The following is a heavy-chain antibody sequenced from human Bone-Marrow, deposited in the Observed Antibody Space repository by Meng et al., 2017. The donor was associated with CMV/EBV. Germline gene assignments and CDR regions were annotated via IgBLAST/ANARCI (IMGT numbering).Heavy chain of an antibody. D-gene: IGHD6-6*01. Sequence: VSGGSISSSSYYWGWIRQPPGKGLEWIGSIYYSGSTYYNPSLKSRVTMSVDTSKNQFSLKLSSVTAADTAVYYCARGQGSSSSGWGYWGQGTLVTVSS. CDR1: GGSISSSSYY. J-gene: IGHJ4*02. CDR3: ARGQGSSSSGWGY. V-gene: IGHV4-39*07. CDR2: IYYSGST.